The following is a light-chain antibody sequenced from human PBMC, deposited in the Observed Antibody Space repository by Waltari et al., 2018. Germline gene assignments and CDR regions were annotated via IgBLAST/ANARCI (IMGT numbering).Light chain of an antibody. CDR2: DVY. V-gene: IGLV2-23*02. Sequence: QSALTQPAPVSGSPGQSITISCSRNSRGVVLYNLVSWYQQHRGKAHELIIYDVYRRPSGVSIRFSGSKSGNTASLTISGLQAEDEADYYCCSYGGRGTYTWVFGGGTKLTVL. J-gene: IGLJ3*02. CDR1: SRGVVLYNL. CDR3: CSYGGRGTYTWV.